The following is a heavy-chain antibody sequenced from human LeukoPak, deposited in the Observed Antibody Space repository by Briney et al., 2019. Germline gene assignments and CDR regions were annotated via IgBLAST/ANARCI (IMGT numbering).Heavy chain of an antibody. D-gene: IGHD6-19*01. Sequence: ASVKVSCKASGYSFTNFDINWARQATGQGLEWMGWMNPNSGNKGYAQKFQGRVTMTMNTSITTAYMELSSLRSEDTAVYYCARGPQWRGDYYYMDVWGRGTTVTVSS. CDR2: MNPNSGNK. CDR1: GYSFTNFD. CDR3: ARGPQWRGDYYYMDV. V-gene: IGHV1-8*01. J-gene: IGHJ6*03.